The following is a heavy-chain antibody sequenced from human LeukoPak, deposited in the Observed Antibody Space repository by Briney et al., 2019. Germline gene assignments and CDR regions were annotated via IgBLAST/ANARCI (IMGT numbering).Heavy chain of an antibody. CDR3: ARARIPVAAGIDQ. D-gene: IGHD2-8*02. CDR2: IYSDGST. Sequence: PGGSLRLSGAASGFTVTSNYMTRVRQAPGQGLKWVSVIYSDGSTNYADSVKGRFTICRDNSKTAMYIQMNSMRAENTAVYYCARARIPVAAGIDQWGQGTLVTVSS. J-gene: IGHJ4*02. V-gene: IGHV3-66*01. CDR1: GFTVTSNY.